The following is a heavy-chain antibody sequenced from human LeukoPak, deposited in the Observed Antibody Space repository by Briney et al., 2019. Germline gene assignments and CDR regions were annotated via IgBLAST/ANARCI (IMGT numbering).Heavy chain of an antibody. CDR2: INSDGSSSSP. J-gene: IGHJ4*02. CDR1: GFSFKSYW. CDR3: VRGGGYGSGTRNYFDN. Sequence: GGSLRLSCAASGFSFKSYWMHWVRQGPGEGPVWVARINSDGSSSSPSYADSVRGRFTISRDNAKNTLYLQMNSLKVEDTAVYHCVRGGGYGSGTRNYFDNWGQGTLVTVSS. V-gene: IGHV3-74*01. D-gene: IGHD3-10*01.